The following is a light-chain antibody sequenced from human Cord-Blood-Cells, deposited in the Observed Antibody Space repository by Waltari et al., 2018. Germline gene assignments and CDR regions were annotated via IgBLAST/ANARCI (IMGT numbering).Light chain of an antibody. CDR3: QQRSNWPGLT. Sequence: DIVLTQYPATLSLSPGERATLSCRASQSVSSYLACYQQKPGQAPRLLIYDASNRATGIPARVIGSGSGPDFTLTISSLEPEDFAVYYCQQRSNWPGLTFGGGTKVEIK. CDR1: QSVSSY. CDR2: DAS. V-gene: IGKV3-11*01. J-gene: IGKJ4*01.